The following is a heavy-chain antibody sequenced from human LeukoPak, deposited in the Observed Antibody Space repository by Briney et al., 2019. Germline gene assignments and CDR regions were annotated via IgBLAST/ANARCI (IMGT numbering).Heavy chain of an antibody. J-gene: IGHJ6*02. CDR3: ARAPTVTTDYYYYYGMDV. V-gene: IGHV3-11*01. D-gene: IGHD4-11*01. Sequence: PGGSLILSCAASGFTVSRNYMSWVRQAPGKGLEWVSCISSSGSTIYYADSVKGRFTISRDNAKNSLYLQMNSLRAEDTAAYYCARAPTVTTDYYYYYGMDVWGQGTTVTVSS. CDR1: GFTVSRNY. CDR2: ISSSGSTI.